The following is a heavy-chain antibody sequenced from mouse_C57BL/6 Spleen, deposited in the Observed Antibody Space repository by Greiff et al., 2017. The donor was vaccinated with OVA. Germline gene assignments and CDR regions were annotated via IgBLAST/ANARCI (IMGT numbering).Heavy chain of an antibody. D-gene: IGHD1-1*01. CDR3: AKDYYGSSSWFAY. V-gene: IGHV1-64*01. CDR2: IHPNSGST. Sequence: QVQLQQPGAELVKPGASVKLSCKASGYTFTSYWMHWVKQRPGQGLEWIGMIHPNSGSTNYNEKFKSKATLTVDKSSSTAYMQLSSLTSEDSAVDYCAKDYYGSSSWFAYWGQGTLVTVSA. J-gene: IGHJ3*01. CDR1: GYTFTSYW.